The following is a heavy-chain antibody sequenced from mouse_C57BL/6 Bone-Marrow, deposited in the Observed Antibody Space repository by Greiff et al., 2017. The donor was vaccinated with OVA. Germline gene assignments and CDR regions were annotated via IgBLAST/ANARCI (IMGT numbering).Heavy chain of an antibody. V-gene: IGHV1-64*01. CDR1: GYTFTSYW. D-gene: IGHD2-1*01. Sequence: QVQLKQPGAELVKPGASVKLSCKASGYTFTSYWMHWVKQRPGQGLEWIGMIHPGSGSTNYNEKFKSKATLTVDKSSSTAYMQLSSLTSEDSAVYYCARGLPRPHYFDYWGQGTTLTVSA. CDR2: IHPGSGST. J-gene: IGHJ2*01. CDR3: ARGLPRPHYFDY.